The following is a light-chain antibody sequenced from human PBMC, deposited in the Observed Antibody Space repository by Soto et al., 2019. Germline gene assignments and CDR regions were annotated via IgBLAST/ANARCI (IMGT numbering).Light chain of an antibody. V-gene: IGKV1-5*03. Sequence: DIQMTQSPSTLSASVGDRVTITCRASQSVSSWLAWYQQKPVTAPKLLIYKASNLESGVPSRFSGSGSGTESTLTISSLQPDDFATYYCQQYDAYPYTFGQGTKLEIK. CDR3: QQYDAYPYT. J-gene: IGKJ2*01. CDR1: QSVSSW. CDR2: KAS.